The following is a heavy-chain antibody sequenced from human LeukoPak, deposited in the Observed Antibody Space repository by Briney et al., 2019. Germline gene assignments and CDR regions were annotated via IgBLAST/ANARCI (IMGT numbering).Heavy chain of an antibody. CDR3: ARAIAAAVQSYFDY. D-gene: IGHD6-13*01. Sequence: GGSLRLSCAASGFTFSDYYMSWFRQAPGKGLEWVSYISSSSSTIYYADSVKGRFTISRDNAKNSLYLQMNSLRAEDTAVYYCARAIAAAVQSYFDYWGQGTLVTVSS. V-gene: IGHV3-11*04. J-gene: IGHJ4*02. CDR2: ISSSSSTI. CDR1: GFTFSDYY.